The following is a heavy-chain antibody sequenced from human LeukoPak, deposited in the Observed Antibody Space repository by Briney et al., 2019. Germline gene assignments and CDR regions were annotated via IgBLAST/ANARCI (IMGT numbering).Heavy chain of an antibody. Sequence: SETLSLTCTVSNSSIISYYWSWIRQPPGKGLEWIGYIYHSGTTNYNPSLKSRVTMSVDTSKNQFSLKLSSVTAADTAVYYCVRGITVIRGVFDYWGQGALVTVSS. CDR1: NSSIISYY. CDR3: VRGITVIRGVFDY. CDR2: IYHSGTT. J-gene: IGHJ4*02. V-gene: IGHV4-59*12. D-gene: IGHD3-10*01.